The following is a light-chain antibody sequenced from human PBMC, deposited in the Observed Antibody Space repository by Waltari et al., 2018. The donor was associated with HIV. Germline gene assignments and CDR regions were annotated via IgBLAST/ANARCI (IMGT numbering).Light chain of an antibody. J-gene: IGLJ1*01. CDR1: STDVGSYKY. CDR3: WSYTGTYTRYV. V-gene: IGLV2-11*01. CDR2: DVI. Sequence: QSALTQPRSVSGSPGQSVTISCTRTSTDVGSYKYVSWYQLRPGKPPKLIIHDVIRRSSGVHERFSGDKSGNPASLTISGLQADDEADYYCWSYTGTYTRYVFGTGAKVTVL.